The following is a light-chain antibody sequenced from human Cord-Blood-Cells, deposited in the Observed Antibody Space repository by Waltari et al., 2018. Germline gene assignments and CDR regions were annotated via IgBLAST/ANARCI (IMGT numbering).Light chain of an antibody. CDR1: QSVLYSSNNKYY. CDR3: QQYYSTPYT. Sequence: DIVMTQSPDSLAVSLGERATINCKSSQSVLYSSNNKYYLAWYQQKPGPPPKLLIYWASTRESGFPDRFSGSGSGTDFTLTISSLQAEDVAVYYCQQYYSTPYTFGQGTKLEIK. V-gene: IGKV4-1*01. J-gene: IGKJ2*01. CDR2: WAS.